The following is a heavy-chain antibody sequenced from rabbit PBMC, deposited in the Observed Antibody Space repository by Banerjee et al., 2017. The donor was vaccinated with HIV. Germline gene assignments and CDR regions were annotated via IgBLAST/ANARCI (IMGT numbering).Heavy chain of an antibody. J-gene: IGHJ6*01. Sequence: QSLEESGGDLVKPGASLTLTCTASGFSFSSGYDMCWVRQAPGKGLEWIACIDAGSSGSTDYASWAKGRFTISKTSSTTVTLQMTSLTAADTATYFCARDRANDGGCVFGLWGPGTLVTVS. D-gene: IGHD5-1*01. CDR2: IDAGSSGST. CDR1: GFSFSSGYD. CDR3: ARDRANDGGCVFGL. V-gene: IGHV1S40*01.